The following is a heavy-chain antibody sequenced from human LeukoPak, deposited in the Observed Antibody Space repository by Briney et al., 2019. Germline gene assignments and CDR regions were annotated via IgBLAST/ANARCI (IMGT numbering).Heavy chain of an antibody. CDR2: ISGDSDST. V-gene: IGHV1-18*01. CDR3: ARGRIYYDGSGHYYPDY. Sequence: ASVKVSCKASGYTFSSYGVTWVRQAPGQGLEWMGWISGDSDSTNYAQKFQDKVTMTTDTSTNTAYLELRSLTSDDTAIYYCARGRIYYDGSGHYYPDYWGQGTLLTVS. CDR1: GYTFSSYG. J-gene: IGHJ4*02. D-gene: IGHD3-22*01.